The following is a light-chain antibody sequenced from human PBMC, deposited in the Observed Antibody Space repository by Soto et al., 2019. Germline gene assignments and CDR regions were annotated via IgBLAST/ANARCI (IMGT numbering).Light chain of an antibody. CDR1: SSDVGTYNL. V-gene: IGLV2-23*01. J-gene: IGLJ2*01. Sequence: QSVLTQPASVSGSPGQSITISCTGTSSDVGTYNLVSWYQQYPGKAPKLLIYEASKRPSGVSNRFSGSKSGNTASLTISGLQAEDEADYYCCSYTTTGTAIFGGGTKLTVL. CDR2: EAS. CDR3: CSYTTTGTAI.